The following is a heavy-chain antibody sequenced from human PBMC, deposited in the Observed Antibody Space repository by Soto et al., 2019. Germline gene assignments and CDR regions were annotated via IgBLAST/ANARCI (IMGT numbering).Heavy chain of an antibody. CDR2: INAGNGNT. CDR3: ARNAYCSGGSCSDAFDI. Sequence: ASVKVSCKASGYTFTSYAMHWVRQAPGQRLEWMGWINAGNGNTKYSQKFQGRVTITRDTSASTAYMELSSLRSEDTAVYYCARNAYCSGGSCSDAFDIWGQGTMVTVSS. J-gene: IGHJ3*02. D-gene: IGHD2-15*01. V-gene: IGHV1-3*01. CDR1: GYTFTSYA.